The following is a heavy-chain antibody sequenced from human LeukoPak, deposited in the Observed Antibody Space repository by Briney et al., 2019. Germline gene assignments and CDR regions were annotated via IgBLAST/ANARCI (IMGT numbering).Heavy chain of an antibody. CDR3: ARHPGVGANDTFVL. CDR2: VYNSGNT. Sequence: SETLSLTCTVSGASISAYYWSWIRQPPGKGLEWIGYVYNSGNTYYNPSLTSRASISEDTSKNQLSLKVNSVTAADTAVYYCARHPGVGANDTFVLWGQGTMVTISS. J-gene: IGHJ3*01. D-gene: IGHD1-26*01. CDR1: GASISAYY. V-gene: IGHV4-59*08.